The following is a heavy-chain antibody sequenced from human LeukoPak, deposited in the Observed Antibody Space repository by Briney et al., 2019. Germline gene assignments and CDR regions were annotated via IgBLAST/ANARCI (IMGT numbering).Heavy chain of an antibody. J-gene: IGHJ5*02. CDR1: GFTASSNY. Sequence: PGGSLRLSCAASGFTASSNYISWVRQAPGKGLEWVSVIYSGGSTYYADSVKGRFTISRDNSKNTLYLQMNSLRAEDTAVYYCARDFSSLGFDPWGQGTLVTVSS. V-gene: IGHV3-53*01. CDR3: ARDFSSLGFDP. D-gene: IGHD3-3*01. CDR2: IYSGGST.